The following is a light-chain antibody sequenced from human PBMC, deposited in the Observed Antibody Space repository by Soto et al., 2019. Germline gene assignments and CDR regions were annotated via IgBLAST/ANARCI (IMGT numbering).Light chain of an antibody. CDR3: SLYASSTTVV. CDR1: SSDVGGYNY. CDR2: DVS. Sequence: QSALTQPASVSGSPGQSITISCTGTSSDVGGYNYVSWYQQHPGKAPKLMIYDVSNRPSGVSNRFSGSKSGNTASLTISVLQAEDEADYYCSLYASSTTVVFGGGTKVTVL. J-gene: IGLJ2*01. V-gene: IGLV2-14*01.